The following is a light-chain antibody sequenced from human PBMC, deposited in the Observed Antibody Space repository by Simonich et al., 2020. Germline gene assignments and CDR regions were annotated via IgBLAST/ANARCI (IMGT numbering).Light chain of an antibody. CDR1: QSISSW. Sequence: DIQMTQYPSTLSASVGDRVTITCRASQSISSWLAWYQQKPGKAPKLQIYKASSLESGVPSRCSGSGSVTEFTLTISSLQPDDFATYYCQQYNSYSPWTFGQGTKVEIK. J-gene: IGKJ1*01. CDR2: KAS. CDR3: QQYNSYSPWT. V-gene: IGKV1-5*03.